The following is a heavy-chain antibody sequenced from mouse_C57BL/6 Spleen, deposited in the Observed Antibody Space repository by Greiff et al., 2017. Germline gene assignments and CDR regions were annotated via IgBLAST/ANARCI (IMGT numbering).Heavy chain of an antibody. D-gene: IGHD1-1*01. CDR2: INPSNGGT. CDR3: ARALITTVVATDYAMDY. J-gene: IGHJ4*01. V-gene: IGHV1-53*01. Sequence: QVQLQQSGTELVKPGASVKLSCKASGYTFTSYWMHWVKPRPGQGLEWIGNINPSNGGTNYNEKFKSKATLTVDKSSSTAYMQLSSLTSEDSAVYYCARALITTVVATDYAMDYWGQGTSVTVSS. CDR1: GYTFTSYW.